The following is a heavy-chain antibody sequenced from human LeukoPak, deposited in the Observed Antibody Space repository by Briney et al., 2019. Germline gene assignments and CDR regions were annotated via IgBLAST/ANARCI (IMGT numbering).Heavy chain of an antibody. J-gene: IGHJ5*02. Sequence: GESLKIPCKGSGYSFTSSWIGWVRQMPGKGLEWMGIIYPGDSDTKYSPSFQGQVTISADKSISTAYLQWSSLKASDTAMYYCARSYNWNYRRFDPWGQGTLVTVSS. CDR1: GYSFTSSW. D-gene: IGHD1-7*01. V-gene: IGHV5-51*01. CDR3: ARSYNWNYRRFDP. CDR2: IYPGDSDT.